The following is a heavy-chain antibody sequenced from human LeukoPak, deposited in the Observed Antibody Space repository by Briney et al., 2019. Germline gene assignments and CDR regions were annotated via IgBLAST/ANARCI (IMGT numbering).Heavy chain of an antibody. CDR3: AREDSGSYYNYYSFYMDV. CDR1: GGSFSSYF. CDR2: IYPSGNT. J-gene: IGHJ6*03. D-gene: IGHD3-10*01. V-gene: IGHV4-4*07. Sequence: SETLSLTCSISGGSFSSYFWSWVRQPAGKGLEWIGRIYPSGNTNYNPSLKSRVTLSVDTSKTQFSLRLSSVTAADTAVYYCAREDSGSYYNYYSFYMDVWGKGTTVTISS.